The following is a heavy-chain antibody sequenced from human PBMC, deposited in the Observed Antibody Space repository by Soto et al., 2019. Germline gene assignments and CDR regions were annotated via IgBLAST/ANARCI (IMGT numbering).Heavy chain of an antibody. Sequence: QVQLQESGPGLVKPSQTLSLTCTVSGGSISSGDYYWSWIRQPPGKGLEWIGYIYYSGSTYYNPSLKSRXXIXVXTSKNQFSLKLSSVTAADTAVYYCARDRDYYYGMDVWGQGTTVTVSS. CDR3: ARDRDYYYGMDV. V-gene: IGHV4-30-4*01. D-gene: IGHD3-10*01. J-gene: IGHJ6*02. CDR2: IYYSGST. CDR1: GGSISSGDYY.